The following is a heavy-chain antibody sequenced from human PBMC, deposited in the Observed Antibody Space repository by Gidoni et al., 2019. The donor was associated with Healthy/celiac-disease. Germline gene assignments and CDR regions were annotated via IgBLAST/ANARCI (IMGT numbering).Heavy chain of an antibody. Sequence: QVQLVESGGGVVQPGRSLRLSCAASGFTFSSYAMHWVRQAPGKGLEWVAVISYDGSNKYYADSVKGRFTISRDNSKNTLYLQMNSLRAEDTAVYYCARDRLSWDFDYWGQGTLVTVPS. CDR2: ISYDGSNK. CDR3: ARDRLSWDFDY. D-gene: IGHD1-26*01. J-gene: IGHJ4*02. V-gene: IGHV3-30-3*01. CDR1: GFTFSSYA.